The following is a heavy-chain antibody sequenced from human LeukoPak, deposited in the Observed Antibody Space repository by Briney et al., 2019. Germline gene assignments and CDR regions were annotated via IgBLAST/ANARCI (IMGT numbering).Heavy chain of an antibody. V-gene: IGHV4-38-2*01. CDR2: INRSGVT. CDR3: TRVSVAGAFVD. J-gene: IGHJ4*02. D-gene: IGHD6-19*01. CDR1: RYSINSVSSSFF. Sequence: TSETLSLTCAVSRYSINSVSSSFFWGWIRRPPGKGLEWIGSINRSGVTYYNPSLKSRVAISVDTSTNHFSLSLNSVTAADTAVYYCTRVSVAGAFVDWGQGTVVTVSS.